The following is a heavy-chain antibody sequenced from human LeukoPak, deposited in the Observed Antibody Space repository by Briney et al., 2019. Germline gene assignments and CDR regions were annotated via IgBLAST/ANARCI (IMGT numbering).Heavy chain of an antibody. Sequence: SQTLSLTCAISGDSVSSSSAAWSWIRQSPSRGLEWLVGTYYRSTWYDDYAVSVKSRITINPDTSKNQFSLQLTSVTPEDTAVYYCARYLGIGSQRYYFDYWGQGTLVAVS. D-gene: IGHD6-19*01. CDR3: ARYLGIGSQRYYFDY. CDR2: TYYRSTWYD. J-gene: IGHJ4*02. V-gene: IGHV6-1*01. CDR1: GDSVSSSSAA.